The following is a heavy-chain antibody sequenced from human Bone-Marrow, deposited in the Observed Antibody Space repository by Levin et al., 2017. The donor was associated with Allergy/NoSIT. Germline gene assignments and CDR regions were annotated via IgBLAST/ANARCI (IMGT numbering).Heavy chain of an antibody. V-gene: IGHV3-53*01. CDR1: GFTVSSNY. D-gene: IGHD6-19*01. J-gene: IGHJ4*02. CDR2: IYSGGST. CDR3: ARDQSSSGWYGVLDY. Sequence: GESLKISCAASGFTVSSNYMSWVRQAPGKGLEWVSVIYSGGSTYYADSVKGRFTISRDNSKNTLYLQMNSLRAEDTAVYYCARDQSSSGWYGVLDYWGQGTLVTVSS.